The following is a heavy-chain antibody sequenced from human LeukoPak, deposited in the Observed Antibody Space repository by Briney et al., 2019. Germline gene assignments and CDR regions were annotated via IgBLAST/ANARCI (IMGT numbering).Heavy chain of an antibody. D-gene: IGHD6-19*01. CDR3: ARSTEQWLVNYYYGMDV. CDR1: GFTFSSYG. CDR2: ISYDGSNK. V-gene: IGHV3-30*03. J-gene: IGHJ6*02. Sequence: GGSLRLSCAASGFTFSSYGMHWVRQAPGKGLEWVAVISYDGSNKYYADSVKGRFTISRDNSKNTLYLQMNSLRAEDTAVYYCARSTEQWLVNYYYGMDVWGQGTTVTVSS.